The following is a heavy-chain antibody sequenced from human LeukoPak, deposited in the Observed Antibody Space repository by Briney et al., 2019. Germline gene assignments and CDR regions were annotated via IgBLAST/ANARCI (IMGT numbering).Heavy chain of an antibody. CDR2: IYHSGST. J-gene: IGHJ4*02. V-gene: IGHV4-39*07. Sequence: PSETLSLTCTVSGGSVSNGSYYWGWIRQPPGKGLEWIGSIYHSGSTNYNPSLKSRVAISVDKSENHISLKLTSVTAADTAVYYCAREGGPYRPLDYSGQGTLVTVSS. CDR3: AREGGPYRPLDY. CDR1: GGSVSNGSYY.